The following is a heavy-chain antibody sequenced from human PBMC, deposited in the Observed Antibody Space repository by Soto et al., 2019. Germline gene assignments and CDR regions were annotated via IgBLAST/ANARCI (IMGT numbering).Heavy chain of an antibody. D-gene: IGHD3-16*01. J-gene: IGHJ5*02. V-gene: IGHV3-30-3*01. CDR2: ISYDGSNK. Sequence: VGSLRLSCASSVFTFSSYAMHCVRHSPGKWLEWVAVISYDGSNKYYADSVKGRFTISRDNSKNTLYLQMNSLRAEDTAVYYCARDSSYISNWFDPWGQGTLVTVSS. CDR3: ARDSSYISNWFDP. CDR1: VFTFSSYA.